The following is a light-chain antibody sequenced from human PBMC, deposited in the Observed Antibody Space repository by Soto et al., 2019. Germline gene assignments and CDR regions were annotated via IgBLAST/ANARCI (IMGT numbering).Light chain of an antibody. CDR3: QQYYSTPRT. J-gene: IGKJ1*01. Sequence: IVMTQSPDSLAVSLGERATINCKSSQSVLYSSNNKNYLAWYQQKPGQPTKLLIYWASTRESGVPDRFSGSGSGTDFTLTISSLQAEDVAVYYCQQYYSTPRTFGQGTKVAIK. V-gene: IGKV4-1*01. CDR1: QSVLYSSNNKNY. CDR2: WAS.